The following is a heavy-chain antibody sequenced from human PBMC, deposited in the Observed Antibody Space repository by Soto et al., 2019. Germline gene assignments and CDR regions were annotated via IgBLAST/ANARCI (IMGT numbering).Heavy chain of an antibody. J-gene: IGHJ5*02. D-gene: IGHD5-12*01. CDR3: ARGGYDFEELFDP. V-gene: IGHV1-69*01. CDR2: IIPIFNTP. Sequence: QVHLVQSGAEVKKPGSSVKVSCQSSGGTFRSYSISWLRQAPGQGLEMLGAIIPIFNTPNYSQKFQGRLTITAGESTSTVFMELKSLRSEDTAVYYCARGGYDFEELFDPWGQGTLVSVSS. CDR1: GGTFRSYS.